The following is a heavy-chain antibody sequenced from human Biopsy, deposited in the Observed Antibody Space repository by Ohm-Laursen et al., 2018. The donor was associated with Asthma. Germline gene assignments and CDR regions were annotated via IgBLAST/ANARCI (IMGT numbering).Heavy chain of an antibody. D-gene: IGHD5-24*01. CDR1: GGSISSSGYS. CDR3: ARVKDGYNFDY. Sequence: TLSLTCAVSGGSISSSGYSWSWIRQPPGKGLEWIGYIYHSGSTYYNPSLKSRVTISVDRSKNQFSLKLSSVTAADTAVYYCARVKDGYNFDYWGQGTLVTVSS. CDR2: IYHSGST. V-gene: IGHV4-30-2*01. J-gene: IGHJ4*02.